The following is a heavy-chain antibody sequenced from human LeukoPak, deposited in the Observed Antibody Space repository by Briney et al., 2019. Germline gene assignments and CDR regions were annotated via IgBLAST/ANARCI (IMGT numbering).Heavy chain of an antibody. CDR3: ARDWSRYSRVLDY. Sequence: PGRSLRLSCAASGFTFSSYGMHWVRQAPGKGLEWVAVIWYDGSNKYYVDSVKGRFTISRDNSKNTLYLQMNSLRAEDTAVYYCARDWSRYSRVLDYWGQGTLVTVSS. J-gene: IGHJ4*02. CDR2: IWYDGSNK. CDR1: GFTFSSYG. D-gene: IGHD6-13*01. V-gene: IGHV3-33*01.